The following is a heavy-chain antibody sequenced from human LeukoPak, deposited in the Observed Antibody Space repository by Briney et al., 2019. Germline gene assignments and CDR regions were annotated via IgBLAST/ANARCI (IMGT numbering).Heavy chain of an antibody. J-gene: IGHJ4*02. Sequence: PGGSLRLSCSASGFTFSTYGLHWVRQTPGKGLEYVSAISSNGGSTYYADSVKGRFTISRDNSKDTLYLQMSSLRAEDTAIYYCAKDRLWGSYRHLDYWGQGTLVTVSS. CDR1: GFTFSTYG. V-gene: IGHV3-64D*06. D-gene: IGHD3-16*02. CDR2: ISSNGGST. CDR3: AKDRLWGSYRHLDY.